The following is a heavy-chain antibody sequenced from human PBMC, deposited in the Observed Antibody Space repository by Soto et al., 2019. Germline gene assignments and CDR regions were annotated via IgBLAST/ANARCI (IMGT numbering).Heavy chain of an antibody. D-gene: IGHD1-7*01. CDR3: AKCMQAYWNYDAHHI. J-gene: IGHJ3*02. V-gene: IGHV3-23*01. CDR1: GFTFSTYS. CDR2: ITASGGTT. Sequence: GGSLRLSCAASGFTFSTYSMTWVRQAPGKGLEWVAHITASGGTTYYAESVKGRFTISRDTSRNTLYLQMNSLRADDTALYYCAKCMQAYWNYDAHHIWGQGTMVTVSS.